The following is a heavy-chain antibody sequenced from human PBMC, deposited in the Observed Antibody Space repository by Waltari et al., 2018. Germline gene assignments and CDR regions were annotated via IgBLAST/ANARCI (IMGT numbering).Heavy chain of an antibody. J-gene: IGHJ2*01. V-gene: IGHV3-48*03. CDR2: ISSGGGTI. CDR1: GFTFSSYE. Sequence: EVQLVESGGGLVQPGGSLRLSCAASGFTFSSYEMSWVRQAPGKGLELFSYISSGGGTIYYADSVKVRFTISRDNGKNLLFLQMNSLRAQDTAVYYCARVLDWYFDLWGRGTLVTVSS. CDR3: ARVLDWYFDL.